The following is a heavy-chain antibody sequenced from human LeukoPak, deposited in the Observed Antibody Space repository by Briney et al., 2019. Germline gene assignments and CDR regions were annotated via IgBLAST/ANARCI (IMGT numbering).Heavy chain of an antibody. Sequence: GGSLRLSCAASGFTVSSNYMSWVRQTPGKGLEWVGRIKSKKFGETTDYAAPVKGRFTISRDDSKNMLYLQMNSLKTEDTAVFYCTASDTPGVDYWGQGTLLTVSS. CDR3: TASDTPGVDY. J-gene: IGHJ4*02. D-gene: IGHD5-18*01. V-gene: IGHV3-15*01. CDR1: GFTVSSNY. CDR2: IKSKKFGETT.